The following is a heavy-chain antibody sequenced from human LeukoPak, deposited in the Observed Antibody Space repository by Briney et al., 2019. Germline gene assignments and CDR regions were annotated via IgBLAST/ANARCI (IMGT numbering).Heavy chain of an antibody. CDR2: IYSGGST. CDR3: AREASIAVAGTDHDAFDT. J-gene: IGHJ3*02. V-gene: IGHV3-53*01. D-gene: IGHD6-19*01. CDR1: GFTVSSNY. Sequence: GSPRLSCAASGFTVSSNYMSWVRQAPGKGLEWVSVIYSGGSTYYADSVKGRFTISRDNSKNTLYLQMNNLRAEDTAVYYCAREASIAVAGTDHDAFDTWGQGTLVTVSS.